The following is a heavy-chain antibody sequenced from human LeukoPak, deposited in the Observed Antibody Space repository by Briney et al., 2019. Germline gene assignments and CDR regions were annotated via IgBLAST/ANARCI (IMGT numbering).Heavy chain of an antibody. CDR1: GFTFDDYG. CDR3: ARGALRWYTVSGYYYYMDV. J-gene: IGHJ6*03. CDR2: INWNGGST. Sequence: PGGSLRLSCAASGFTFDDYGMSWVRQAPGKGLEWVSGINWNGGSTGYADSVKGRFTISRDNAKNSLYLQMNSLRAEDTALYYCARGALRWYTVSGYYYYMDVWGKGTTVTVSS. V-gene: IGHV3-20*04. D-gene: IGHD4-23*01.